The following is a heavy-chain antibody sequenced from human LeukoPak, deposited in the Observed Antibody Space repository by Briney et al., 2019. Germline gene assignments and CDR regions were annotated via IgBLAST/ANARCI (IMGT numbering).Heavy chain of an antibody. V-gene: IGHV1-69*05. CDR1: GGTFSSYA. D-gene: IGHD1-26*01. J-gene: IGHJ3*02. CDR2: IITIFGTA. CDR3: ARADGVGANDAFDI. Sequence: GASVKVSCKASGGTFSSYAISWVRQAPGQGIEWMGVIITIFGTANYAQKFQGRVTITTDESTSTAYMELSSLRSEDTAVYYCARADGVGANDAFDIWGQGTMVTVSS.